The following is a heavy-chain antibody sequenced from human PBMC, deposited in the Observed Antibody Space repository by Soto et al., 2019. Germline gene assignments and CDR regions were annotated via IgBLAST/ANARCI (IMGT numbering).Heavy chain of an antibody. CDR3: ARDGTDYDFWSGWRDYYMDV. CDR2: IWYDGSNK. V-gene: IGHV3-33*01. CDR1: GFTFSSYG. J-gene: IGHJ6*03. D-gene: IGHD3-3*01. Sequence: GGSLRLSCAASGFTFSSYGMHWVRQAPGKGLEWVAVIWYDGSNKYYADSVKGRFTISRDNSKNTLYLQMNSLRAEDTAVYYCARDGTDYDFWSGWRDYYMDVWGKGTTVTVSS.